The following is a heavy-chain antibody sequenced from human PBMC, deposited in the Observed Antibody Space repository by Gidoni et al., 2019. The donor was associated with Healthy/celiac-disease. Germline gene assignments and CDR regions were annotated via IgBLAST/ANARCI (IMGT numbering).Heavy chain of an antibody. V-gene: IGHV4-59*01. D-gene: IGHD6-19*01. CDR1: GGSISSYY. CDR2: IYYSGST. Sequence: QVQLQESGPGLVKPSETLSLTCTDSGGSISSYYWRWIRQPPGKGLEWIGYIYYSGSTNYNPSLKSRVTISVDTSKNQFSLKLSSVTAADTAVYYCARLFRLDSGWFPKNYYYGMDVWGQGTTVTVSS. J-gene: IGHJ6*02. CDR3: ARLFRLDSGWFPKNYYYGMDV.